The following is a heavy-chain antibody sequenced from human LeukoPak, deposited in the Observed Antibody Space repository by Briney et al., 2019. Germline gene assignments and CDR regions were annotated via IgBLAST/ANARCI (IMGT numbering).Heavy chain of an antibody. CDR3: ARGCTSASCYDY. V-gene: IGHV4-59*01. D-gene: IGHD2-2*01. CDR1: GGSISNYV. Sequence: SETLSLTCTVSGGSISNYVWSWIRQPPGKGLEWIGYINDSGNTKYNPSLESRVTISVDTSKNQFSLNLYSVTAADTAVYYCARGCTSASCYDYWGQGTLVTVSS. J-gene: IGHJ4*02. CDR2: INDSGNT.